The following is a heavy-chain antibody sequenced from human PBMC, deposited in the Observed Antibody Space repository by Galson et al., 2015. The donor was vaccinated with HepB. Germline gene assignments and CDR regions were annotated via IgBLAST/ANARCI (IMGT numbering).Heavy chain of an antibody. D-gene: IGHD6-13*01. CDR3: ARIERKQLTFDY. J-gene: IGHJ4*02. CDR1: GGSISSYY. CDR2: IYYSGST. V-gene: IGHV4-59*01. Sequence: SETLSLTCTVSGGSISSYYWSWIRQPPGKGLEWIGYIYYSGSTNYNPSLKSRVTISVDTSKNQFSLKLSSVTAADTAVYYCARIERKQLTFDYWGQGTLVTVSS.